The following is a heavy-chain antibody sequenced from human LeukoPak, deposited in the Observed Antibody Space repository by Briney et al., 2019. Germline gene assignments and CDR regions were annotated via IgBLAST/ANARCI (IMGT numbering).Heavy chain of an antibody. CDR1: GGSISSGFYY. Sequence: SQTLSLTCSVSGGSISSGFYYWSWIRQPAGKGLEWIGRTYASGNTNYNTSLKSRVTISVDTSNKQFSLKLSSVTAADTAVYYCARDSAIYDSSGYYYSDAFDIWGQGIMVTVSS. D-gene: IGHD3-22*01. V-gene: IGHV4-61*02. J-gene: IGHJ3*02. CDR3: ARDSAIYDSSGYYYSDAFDI. CDR2: TYASGNT.